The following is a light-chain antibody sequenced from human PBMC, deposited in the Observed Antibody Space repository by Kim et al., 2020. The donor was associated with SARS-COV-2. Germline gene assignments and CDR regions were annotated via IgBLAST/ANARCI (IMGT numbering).Light chain of an antibody. CDR3: HVWDSTTTV. CDR1: RLGDKY. J-gene: IGLJ2*01. CDR2: QDT. V-gene: IGLV3-1*01. Sequence: SYELTQPPSVSVSPGQTASITCSGDRLGDKYVCWYQHKPGQSPVALIYQDTRRPSGIPERFSGSSSGNTATLTISGTQALDEADYYCHVWDSTTTVFGGGTQLTVL.